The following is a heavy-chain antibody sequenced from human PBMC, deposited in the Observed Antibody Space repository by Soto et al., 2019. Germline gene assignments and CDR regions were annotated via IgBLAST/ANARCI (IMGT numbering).Heavy chain of an antibody. CDR3: ARGRAYYYDSSGYGLFDI. V-gene: IGHV4-61*01. D-gene: IGHD3-22*01. CDR2: IYYSGST. CDR1: GGSVSSGSYY. Sequence: SETLSLTCTVSGGSVSSGSYYWSWIRQPPGKGLEWIGYIYYSGSTNYNPSLKSRVTISVDTSKNQFSLKLSSVTAADTAVYYCARGRAYYYDSSGYGLFDIWGQGTMVTVSS. J-gene: IGHJ3*02.